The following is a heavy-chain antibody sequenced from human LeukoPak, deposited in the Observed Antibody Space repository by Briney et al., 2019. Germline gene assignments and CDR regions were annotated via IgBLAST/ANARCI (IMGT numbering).Heavy chain of an antibody. CDR3: ARAWVDTAMYDY. CDR1: GYTFTSYY. J-gene: IGHJ4*02. D-gene: IGHD5-18*01. CDR2: INPSGGST. V-gene: IGHV1-46*01. Sequence: GASVKVSCKASGYTFTSYYIHWVRQAPGQGLEWMGIINPSGGSTSYAQKFQGRVTMTRDMSTSTVYMELSSLRSEDTAVYYCARAWVDTAMYDYWGQGTLVTVSS.